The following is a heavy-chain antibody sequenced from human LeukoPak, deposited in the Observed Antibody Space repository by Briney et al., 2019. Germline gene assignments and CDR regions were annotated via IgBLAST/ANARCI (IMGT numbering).Heavy chain of an antibody. Sequence: KASETLSLTCTVSGGSISSSSYYWGWIRQPPGKGLEWIGYIYYSGSTNYNPSLKSRVTISVDTSKNQFSLKLSSVTAADTAVYYCARAYYDILTGYYTYFDYWGQGTLVTVSS. CDR3: ARAYYDILTGYYTYFDY. V-gene: IGHV4-61*05. CDR1: GGSISSSSYY. CDR2: IYYSGST. D-gene: IGHD3-9*01. J-gene: IGHJ4*02.